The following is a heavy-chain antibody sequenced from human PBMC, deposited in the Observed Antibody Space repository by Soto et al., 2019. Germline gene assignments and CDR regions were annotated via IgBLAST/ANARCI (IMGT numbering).Heavy chain of an antibody. CDR1: GYSFTSYW. J-gene: IGHJ6*02. CDR2: IYPGDSDL. D-gene: IGHD3-22*01. Sequence: GESLKISCKGSGYSFTSYWIGRVRQMPGKGLEWMGIIYPGDSDLRYSPSFQGQVTISADKSISTAYLQWSSLRASDTAMYYCARQPSNGQWFLWGQGTAVTVSS. CDR3: ARQPSNGQWFL. V-gene: IGHV5-51*01.